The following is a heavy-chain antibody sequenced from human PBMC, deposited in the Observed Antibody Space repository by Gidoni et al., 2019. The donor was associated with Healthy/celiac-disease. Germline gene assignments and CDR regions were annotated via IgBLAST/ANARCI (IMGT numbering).Heavy chain of an antibody. D-gene: IGHD7-27*01. J-gene: IGHJ6*02. CDR3: ARDLAGPNSGFDYYYGMDV. CDR2: ISSSSSTL. V-gene: IGHV3-48*04. Sequence: EVQLVESGGGLVQPGGSLRLSCAASGFTFSSYSMNWVRQAPGKGLEWVSYISSSSSTLYYADSVKGRFTISRDNAKNSLYLQMNSLRAEDTAVYYCARDLAGPNSGFDYYYGMDVWGQGTTVTVSS. CDR1: GFTFSSYS.